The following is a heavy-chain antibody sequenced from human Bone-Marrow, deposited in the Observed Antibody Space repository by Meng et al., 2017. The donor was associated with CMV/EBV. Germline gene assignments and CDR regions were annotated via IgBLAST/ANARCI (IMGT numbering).Heavy chain of an antibody. CDR2: INPNSGGT. V-gene: IGHV1-2*02. D-gene: IGHD2-2*02. CDR3: ARDDDQLPYQTPDYGMDV. Sequence: ASVKVSCKAAGYSFTSYGISWVRQAPGQGLEWMGWINPNSGGTNYAPKFQGRVTMTRDTSISTAYMELSRLRSDDTAVYYCARDDDQLPYQTPDYGMDVWGQGTPVTVSS. CDR1: GYSFTSYG. J-gene: IGHJ6*02.